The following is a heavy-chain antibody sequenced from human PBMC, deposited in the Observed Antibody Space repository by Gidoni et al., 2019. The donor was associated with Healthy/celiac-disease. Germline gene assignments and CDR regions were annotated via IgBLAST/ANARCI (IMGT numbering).Heavy chain of an antibody. V-gene: IGHV4-34*01. CDR3: ARGRVYCSGGSCKRFDP. D-gene: IGHD2-15*01. Sequence: QVQLQQWGAGLLKPSETLSLTCAVYGGSFSGYYWSWIRQPPGKGLELIGEINHSGSTNYNPSLKSRVTISVDTSKNQFSLKLSSVTAADTAVYYCARGRVYCSGGSCKRFDPWGQGTLVTVSS. J-gene: IGHJ5*02. CDR2: INHSGST. CDR1: GGSFSGYY.